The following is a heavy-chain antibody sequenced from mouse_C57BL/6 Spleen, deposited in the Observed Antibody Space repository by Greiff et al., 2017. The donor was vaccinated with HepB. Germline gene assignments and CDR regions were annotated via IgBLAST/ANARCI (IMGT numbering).Heavy chain of an antibody. V-gene: IGHV1-5*01. J-gene: IGHJ2*01. CDR1: GYTFTSYW. Sequence: DVKLQESGTVLARPGASVKMSCKTSGYTFTSYWMHWVKQRPGQGLEWIGAIYPGNSDTSYNQKFKGKAKLTAVTSASTAYMELSSLTNEDSAVYYCTREDYYYGYYFDYWGQGTTLTVSS. D-gene: IGHD1-1*01. CDR2: IYPGNSDT. CDR3: TREDYYYGYYFDY.